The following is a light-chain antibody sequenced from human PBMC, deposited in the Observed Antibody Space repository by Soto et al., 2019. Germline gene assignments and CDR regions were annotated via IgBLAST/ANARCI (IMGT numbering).Light chain of an antibody. Sequence: EIVLTQSPGTLSLSPGERATLYCRSSQTVNANFLAWYQQKPGQAPRLLIYGVSNRAPGIPDRFSGSGSGTDITLTISRLEPEDFAVYYGHQSGDSPTFGQGTKVDIK. J-gene: IGKJ1*01. V-gene: IGKV3-20*01. CDR1: QTVNANF. CDR3: HQSGDSPT. CDR2: GVS.